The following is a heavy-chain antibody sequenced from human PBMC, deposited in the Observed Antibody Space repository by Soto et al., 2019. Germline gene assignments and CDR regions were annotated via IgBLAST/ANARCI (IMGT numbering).Heavy chain of an antibody. V-gene: IGHV3-23*01. J-gene: IGHJ1*01. D-gene: IGHD1-1*01. CDR2: ISGSGVAK. Sequence: DVQLLESGGALVQPGGSLRLSCVVSGFTFSSSAINWVRQAPGKGLERVSTISGSGVAKFYADSVKGRFTISRDNSNNTVSLQMNSLRAEDAAVYYCAKDRSPGATTWNVYWGQGTLVTVSS. CDR3: AKDRSPGATTWNVY. CDR1: GFTFSSSA.